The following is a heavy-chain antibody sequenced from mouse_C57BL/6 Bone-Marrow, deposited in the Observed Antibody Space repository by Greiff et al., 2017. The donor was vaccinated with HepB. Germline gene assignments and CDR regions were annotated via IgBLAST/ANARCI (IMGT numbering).Heavy chain of an antibody. CDR2: INPGSGGT. CDR1: GYAFTNYL. J-gene: IGHJ2*01. D-gene: IGHD1-1*01. V-gene: IGHV1-54*01. CDR3: ARRDYYGSSPFDY. Sequence: VQLQQSGAELVRPGTSVKVSCKASGYAFTNYLIEWVKQRPGQGLEWIGVINPGSGGTNYNEKFKGKATLTADKSSSTAYMQLSSLTSEDSAVYFCARRDYYGSSPFDYWGQGTTLTVSS.